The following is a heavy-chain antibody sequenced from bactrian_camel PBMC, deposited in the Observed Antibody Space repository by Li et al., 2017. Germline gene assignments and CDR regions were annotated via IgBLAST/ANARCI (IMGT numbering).Heavy chain of an antibody. J-gene: IGHJ6*01. V-gene: IGHV3S54*01. CDR2: IRRSGGET. CDR3: VMNGALFKA. Sequence: HVQLVESGGGSVQTGGSLRLSCVVSGHSRGSNYVGWYRLPPGRAPAEREGIAAIRRSGGETWYAGSVKGRFTISRDNAKNTLYLEMNSLRSEDTALYYCVMNGALFKAWGQGTQVTVS. CDR1: GHSRGSNY.